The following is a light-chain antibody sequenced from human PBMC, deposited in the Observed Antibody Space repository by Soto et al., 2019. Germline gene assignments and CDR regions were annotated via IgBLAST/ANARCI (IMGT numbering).Light chain of an antibody. J-gene: IGLJ1*01. CDR1: ASNIGRDP. V-gene: IGLV1-44*01. CDR3: CSYVGRNTYV. CDR2: ENN. Sequence: QSVLTQPPSASGAPGQRVTISCSGSASNIGRDPVNWYQQVPGTAPKLLIYENNHRPSGVPDRFSGSKSGNTASLTISGLRAEDEADYYCCSYVGRNTYVFGTGTKVTVL.